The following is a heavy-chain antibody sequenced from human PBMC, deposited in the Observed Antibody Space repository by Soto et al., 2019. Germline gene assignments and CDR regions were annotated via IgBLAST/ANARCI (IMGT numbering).Heavy chain of an antibody. CDR2: INHSGST. CDR3: ARVPTFSRVRLDY. V-gene: IGHV4-34*01. J-gene: IGHJ4*02. D-gene: IGHD1-1*01. CDR1: GGSFSGYY. Sequence: QVQLQQRGAGLLKPSETLSLTCAVYGGSFSGYYWSWIRQPPGKGLEWIGEINHSGSTNYNPSLKSRVTISVDTSKNQFSLKLSSVTAADTAVYYCARVPTFSRVRLDYWGQGTLVTVSS.